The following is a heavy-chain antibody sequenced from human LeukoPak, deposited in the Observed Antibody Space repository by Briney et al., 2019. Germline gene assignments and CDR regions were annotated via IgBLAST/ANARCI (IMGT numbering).Heavy chain of an antibody. CDR1: GGTFSSYA. Sequence: ASVKVSCKASGGTFSSYAISWVRQAPGQGLEWMGWISAYNGNTNYAQKLQGRVTMTTDTSTSTAYMELRSLRSDDTAVYYCARPLGMTATHDAFDIWGQGTMVTVSS. J-gene: IGHJ3*02. V-gene: IGHV1-18*01. CDR3: ARPLGMTATHDAFDI. CDR2: ISAYNGNT. D-gene: IGHD2-21*02.